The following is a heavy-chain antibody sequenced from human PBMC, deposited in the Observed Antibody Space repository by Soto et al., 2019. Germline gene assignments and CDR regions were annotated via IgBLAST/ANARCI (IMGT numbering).Heavy chain of an antibody. CDR2: INHSGST. V-gene: IGHV4-34*01. J-gene: IGHJ6*02. Sequence: NPSETLSLTCAVYGGSFSCYYWSWIRQPPGKGLEWIGEINHSGSTNYNPSLKSRVTISVDTSKNQFSLKLSSVTAADTAVYYCARSEKDDFWRVAYYGMDVWGQGTTVTVSS. D-gene: IGHD3-3*01. CDR1: GGSFSCYY. CDR3: ARSEKDDFWRVAYYGMDV.